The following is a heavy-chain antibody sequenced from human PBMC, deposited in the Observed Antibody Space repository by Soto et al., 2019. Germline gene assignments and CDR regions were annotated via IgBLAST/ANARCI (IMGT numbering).Heavy chain of an antibody. CDR2: ISAYNGNT. CDR1: GYTFTSYG. D-gene: IGHD3-22*01. Sequence: QVQLVQSGAEVKKPGASVKVSCKASGYTFTSYGISWVRQAPGQGLEWMGWISAYNGNTNYAQKLQGRVTMPPDXSXSXPYMELRSLRSDDTAVYYCARFMTYYYDSSGYYASDWGQGTLVTVSS. CDR3: ARFMTYYYDSSGYYASD. V-gene: IGHV1-18*01. J-gene: IGHJ4*02.